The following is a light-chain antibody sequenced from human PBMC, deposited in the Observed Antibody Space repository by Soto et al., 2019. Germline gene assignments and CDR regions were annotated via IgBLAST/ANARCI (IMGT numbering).Light chain of an antibody. J-gene: IGKJ5*01. CDR3: QQSYTGLSIT. CDR2: GAS. Sequence: DIQMTQSPSSLSASVGDRVTITCRASENINRHLNRYQQQPGKAPKLLIYGASSLQNGVPSRFRGGGSGTDFTLIISNLQPEDFATYYCQQSYTGLSITFGQGTRLEIK. CDR1: ENINRH. V-gene: IGKV1-39*01.